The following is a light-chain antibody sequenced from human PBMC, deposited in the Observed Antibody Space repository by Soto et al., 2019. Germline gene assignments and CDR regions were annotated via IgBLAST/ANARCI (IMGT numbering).Light chain of an antibody. CDR1: NSDVGGYNY. V-gene: IGLV2-11*01. CDR2: DVS. J-gene: IGLJ1*01. CDR3: CSYAGSYTFYV. Sequence: QSALTQPRSVSGSPGQSVTISCTGTNSDVGGYNYVSWYQQHPGKAPKLMIYDVSKRPSGVPDRFSGSKSGNTASLTISGLQAEDEADYYCCSYAGSYTFYVFGTGTKHTVL.